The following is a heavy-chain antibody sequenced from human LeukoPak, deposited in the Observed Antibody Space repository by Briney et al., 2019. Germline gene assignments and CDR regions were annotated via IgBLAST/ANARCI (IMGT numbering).Heavy chain of an antibody. D-gene: IGHD2-2*02. Sequence: ASVKVSCKVSGYTFTDYYMHWVQQAPGKGLEWMALVDPEDGETIYAEKFQGRVTITADTSADTAYMELSSLRSEDTAVYYCATVPYCSTTRCYTGYWGQGTLVSVSS. CDR3: ATVPYCSTTRCYTGY. V-gene: IGHV1-69-2*01. J-gene: IGHJ4*02. CDR1: GYTFTDYY. CDR2: VDPEDGET.